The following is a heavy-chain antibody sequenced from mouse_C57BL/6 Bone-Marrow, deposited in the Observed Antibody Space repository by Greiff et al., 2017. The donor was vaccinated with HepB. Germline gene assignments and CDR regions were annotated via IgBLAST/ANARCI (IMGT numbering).Heavy chain of an antibody. V-gene: IGHV1-64*01. Sequence: VQLQQPGAELVKPGASVKLSCKASGYTFTSYWMHWVKQRPGQGLEWIGMIHPNSGSTNYNEKFKSKATLTVDKSSSTAYMQLSSLTSEDSAVYYCASTVVPYAMDYWGQGTSVTVSS. J-gene: IGHJ4*01. CDR3: ASTVVPYAMDY. CDR1: GYTFTSYW. D-gene: IGHD1-1*01. CDR2: IHPNSGST.